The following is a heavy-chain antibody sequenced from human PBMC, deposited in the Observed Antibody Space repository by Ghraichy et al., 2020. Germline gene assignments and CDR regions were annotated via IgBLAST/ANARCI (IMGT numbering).Heavy chain of an antibody. Sequence: SETLSLTCTVSGGSVSSSNYYWGWIRQPPGKGLEWIGNIYYSENTSYNPSLKGRVSISVDTSKNQFSLKLTSVTAADTAVYYCVGQLTGLGYWGQGTLVTVSS. CDR3: VGQLTGLGY. CDR1: GGSVSSSNYY. D-gene: IGHD1-20*01. J-gene: IGHJ4*02. CDR2: IYYSENT. V-gene: IGHV4-39*01.